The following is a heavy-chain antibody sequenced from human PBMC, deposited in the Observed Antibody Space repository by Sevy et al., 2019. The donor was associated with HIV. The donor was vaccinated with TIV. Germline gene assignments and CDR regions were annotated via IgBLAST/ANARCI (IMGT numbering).Heavy chain of an antibody. V-gene: IGHV1-18*01. CDR1: GYTFTSFG. CDR3: ARRGAFDFDTSGFLSP. Sequence: ASVTVSCQASGYTFTSFGISWVRQAPGQGLEGVGWISVYNGKINYAQNFQGRVTMTTDTSTRTAFMELKSLRSDDTAVYYCARRGAFDFDTSGFLSPWGQGTLVTVSS. J-gene: IGHJ5*02. D-gene: IGHD3-22*01. CDR2: ISVYNGKI.